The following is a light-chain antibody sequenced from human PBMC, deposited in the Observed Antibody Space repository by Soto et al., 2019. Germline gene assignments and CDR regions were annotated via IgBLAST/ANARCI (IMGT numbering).Light chain of an antibody. J-gene: IGKJ1*01. CDR2: GAS. Sequence: EIVMTQSPATLSVSPGERATLSCRASQRVSSKLAWYQQKPGQAPRLLIYGASTRATGIPARFSGSGSGTEFTLTISSLQSEDFAVYYCQHYSNWPAFGQGTKVAIK. CDR3: QHYSNWPA. V-gene: IGKV3-15*01. CDR1: QRVSSK.